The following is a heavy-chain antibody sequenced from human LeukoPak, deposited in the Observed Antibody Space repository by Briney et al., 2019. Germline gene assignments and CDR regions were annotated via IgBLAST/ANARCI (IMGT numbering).Heavy chain of an antibody. J-gene: IGHJ4*02. V-gene: IGHV4-34*01. CDR2: IYHSGST. Sequence: PSETLSLTCAVYGGSFSGYYWSWIRQPPGKGLEWIGSIYHSGSTYYNPSLKSRVTISVDTSNNQFSLKLSSVTAADTAVYYCARDHGDYYYDSSGYYQPYPRGYWGQGTLVTVSS. D-gene: IGHD3-22*01. CDR1: GGSFSGYY. CDR3: ARDHGDYYYDSSGYYQPYPRGY.